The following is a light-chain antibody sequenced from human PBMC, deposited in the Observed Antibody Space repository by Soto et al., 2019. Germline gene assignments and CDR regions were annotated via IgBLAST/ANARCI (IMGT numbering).Light chain of an antibody. J-gene: IGLJ1*01. CDR2: DVT. CDR1: SSDVGRYDY. Sequence: QSALTQPRSVSASPGQSVTISCTGTSSDVGRYDYVSWYQQHPGKAPKLIVYDVTERPSGVPDRFSGYKSGNTASLTISGVQAEDEADYSCCSFAGSYSYVFGTATKVTVL. V-gene: IGLV2-11*01. CDR3: CSFAGSYSYV.